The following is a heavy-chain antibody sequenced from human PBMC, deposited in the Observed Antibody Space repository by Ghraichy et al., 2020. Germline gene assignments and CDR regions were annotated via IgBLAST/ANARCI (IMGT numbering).Heavy chain of an antibody. Sequence: GESLNISCAASGFTFSNYPMHWIRQAPGKGLEWVALISPDGSDKKYPESVKGRFSISRDNSRRTLYLQTNSLRVEDTAVYYCARDYMADHWGQGTLVAVSS. CDR3: ARDYMADH. J-gene: IGHJ4*02. V-gene: IGHV3-30*04. CDR2: ISPDGSDK. D-gene: IGHD5-24*01. CDR1: GFTFSNYP.